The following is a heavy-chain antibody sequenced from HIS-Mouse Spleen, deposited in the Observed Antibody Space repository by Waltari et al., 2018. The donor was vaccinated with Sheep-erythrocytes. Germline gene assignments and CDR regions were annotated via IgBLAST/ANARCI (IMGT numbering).Heavy chain of an antibody. CDR3: AKDISRNIVVVPAAVGDY. V-gene: IGHV3-9*01. D-gene: IGHD2-2*01. CDR2: ISWNSGSI. J-gene: IGHJ4*02. Sequence: SGISWNSGSIGYAEPVKGRFTISRDNAKNSLYLQMNSLGAEDTALYYCAKDISRNIVVVPAAVGDYWGQGTLVTVSS.